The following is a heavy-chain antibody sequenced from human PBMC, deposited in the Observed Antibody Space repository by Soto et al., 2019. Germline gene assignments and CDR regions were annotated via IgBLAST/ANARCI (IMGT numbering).Heavy chain of an antibody. CDR3: WVPGEDIVVVPAADTHSSSLSNDAFDI. Sequence: QVQLVQSGAEVKKPGASVKVSCKASGYTFTSYDINWVRQATGQGLEWMGWMNPNSGNTGYAQKFQVRVTMTRNTSIRTDYMELSSLRSEDTAVYYCWVPGEDIVVVPAADTHSSSLSNDAFDIWGQGTMVTVSS. CDR1: GYTFTSYD. D-gene: IGHD2-2*01. V-gene: IGHV1-8*01. CDR2: MNPNSGNT. J-gene: IGHJ3*02.